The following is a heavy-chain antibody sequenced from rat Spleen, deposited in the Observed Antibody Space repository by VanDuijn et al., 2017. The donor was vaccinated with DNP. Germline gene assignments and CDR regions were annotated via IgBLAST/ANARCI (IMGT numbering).Heavy chain of an antibody. CDR1: GFTFSKYG. CDR3: ARHNDFGGGRWDY. V-gene: IGHV5S13*01. J-gene: IGHJ2*01. Sequence: EVHLVESGGGLVQPGRSLKLSCVASGFTFSKYGMAWVRQAPTKGLEWVASISTSGEYAHYRDSVKGRFTISRDNAKDTQYLQMDSLRSEDTATYYCARHNDFGGGRWDYWGQGVIVTVSS. CDR2: ISTSGEYA. D-gene: IGHD4-3*01.